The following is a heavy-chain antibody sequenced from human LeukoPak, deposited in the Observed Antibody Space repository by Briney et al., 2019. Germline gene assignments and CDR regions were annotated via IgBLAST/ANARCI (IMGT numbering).Heavy chain of an antibody. Sequence: GGSLRLSCTASGCTFSNYAINWVRQAPGKGLEWVSSISRGGVITYYADSVKGRFTISRDNSNNTLYLHMNSLRAEDTVVYYCVSRAGSPWGPFDDWGQGTLVTVSS. CDR2: ISRGGVIT. D-gene: IGHD7-27*01. V-gene: IGHV3-23*01. J-gene: IGHJ4*02. CDR3: VSRAGSPWGPFDD. CDR1: GCTFSNYA.